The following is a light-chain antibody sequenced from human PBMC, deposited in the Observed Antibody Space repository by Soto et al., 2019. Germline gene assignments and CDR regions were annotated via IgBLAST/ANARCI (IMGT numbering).Light chain of an antibody. CDR1: QGISSY. J-gene: IGKJ4*02. Sequence: DIQLTQSPSFLSASVGDRVTITCRASQGISSYLAWYQQKPGKAPKLLIYAASTLQSGVPSRFSGSGSGTEFTLTISSLQPEDFATYYCQQRNSYPLRFGGGTKVEIK. V-gene: IGKV1-9*01. CDR3: QQRNSYPLR. CDR2: AAS.